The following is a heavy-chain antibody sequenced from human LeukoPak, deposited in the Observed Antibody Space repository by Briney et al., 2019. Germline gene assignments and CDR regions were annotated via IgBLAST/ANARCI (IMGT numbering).Heavy chain of an antibody. CDR1: GFSFSICS. CDR2: ISNNGGHT. J-gene: IGHJ4*02. V-gene: IGHV3-64D*09. CDR3: VKATVTSSYFDYFDS. D-gene: IGHD4-17*01. Sequence: PGGSLRLSCSASGFSFSICSMHWVRQAPGKGLKYVSAISNNGGHTNYADSVKGRFTISRDNSKNTLYLQMSSLRAEDTAAYYCVKATVTSSYFDYFDSWGQGTRVTVSS.